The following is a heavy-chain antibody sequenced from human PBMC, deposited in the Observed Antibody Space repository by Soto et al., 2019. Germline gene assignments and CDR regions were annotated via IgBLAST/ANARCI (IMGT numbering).Heavy chain of an antibody. CDR3: ARDSSSVHYYYYGMDV. D-gene: IGHD6-6*01. V-gene: IGHV4-30-4*01. Sequence: SETLSLTCTVSGGSISSGDYYWSWIRQPPGKGLEWIGYIYYSGSTYYNPSLKSRVTISVDTSKNQFSLKLSSVTAADTAVYYCARDSSSVHYYYYGMDVWGQGTTVTVSS. CDR2: IYYSGST. J-gene: IGHJ6*02. CDR1: GGSISSGDYY.